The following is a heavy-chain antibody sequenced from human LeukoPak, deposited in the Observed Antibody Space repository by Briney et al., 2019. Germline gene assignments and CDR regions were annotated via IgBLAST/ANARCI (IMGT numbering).Heavy chain of an antibody. J-gene: IGHJ4*02. D-gene: IGHD6-19*01. Sequence: GGSLRLSCAASGFTFSSYWMTWVRQPPGKGLEWVATIEEDENKRYYVDSVKGRFTISRDNAKNSVYLQMDSLRAEDTAVYYCARDAVAYWGQGTLVTVSS. CDR2: IEEDENKR. CDR1: GFTFSSYW. V-gene: IGHV3-7*03. CDR3: ARDAVAY.